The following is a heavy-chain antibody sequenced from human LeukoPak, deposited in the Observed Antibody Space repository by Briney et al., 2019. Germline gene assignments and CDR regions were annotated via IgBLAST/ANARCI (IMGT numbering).Heavy chain of an antibody. D-gene: IGHD5-18*01. CDR2: IKSKTDGGTT. V-gene: IGHV3-15*07. Sequence: PGGSLRLSCAASGFTFSNAWMNWVRQAPGKGLEWVGRIKSKTDGGTTDYAAPVKGRLTISRDDSKNTLYLQMNSLKTEDTAVYYCTTEPYTDVDTAMVTGDYWGQGTLVTVSS. CDR1: GFTFSNAW. CDR3: TTEPYTDVDTAMVTGDY. J-gene: IGHJ4*02.